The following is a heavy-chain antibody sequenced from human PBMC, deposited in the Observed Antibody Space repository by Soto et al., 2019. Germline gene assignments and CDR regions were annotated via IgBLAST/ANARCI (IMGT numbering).Heavy chain of an antibody. D-gene: IGHD3-10*01. CDR1: GYSFTSYW. Sequence: SRKIPGNGSGYSFTSYWLGWVRQMNRKGLEWMGIIYAGDSDTRFSPSCQGQVTISADKSISTAYLQWSSLKASDTAMYYCARGRDRVRGAEYYYYGMDVWGQGTTVTVSS. CDR2: IYAGDSDT. CDR3: ARGRDRVRGAEYYYYGMDV. V-gene: IGHV5-51*01. J-gene: IGHJ6*02.